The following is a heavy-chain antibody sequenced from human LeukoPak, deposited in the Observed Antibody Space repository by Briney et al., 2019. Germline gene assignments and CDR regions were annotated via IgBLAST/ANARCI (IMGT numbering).Heavy chain of an antibody. J-gene: IGHJ4*02. Sequence: KSGGSLRLSCAASGFTFSSYAMSWVRQAPGKGLEWVSAISGSGGSTYYADSVKGRFTISRGNSKNTLYLQMNGLRAEDTAVYYCAKDLYYYEHWGQGTLVTVSS. CDR3: AKDLYYYEH. CDR1: GFTFSSYA. D-gene: IGHD2-15*01. V-gene: IGHV3-23*01. CDR2: ISGSGGST.